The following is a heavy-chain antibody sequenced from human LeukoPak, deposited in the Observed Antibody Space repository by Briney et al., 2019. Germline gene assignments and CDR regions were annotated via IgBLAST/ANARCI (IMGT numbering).Heavy chain of an antibody. Sequence: GGSLRLSCAASGFTFSSYDMHWVRQATGKGLEWVSAIGTAGDTYYPGSVKGRFTISRDNAKNSLYLQMNSLRAGDTAVYYCARAWPHLSSYAFDIWGQGTMVTVSS. V-gene: IGHV3-13*01. J-gene: IGHJ3*02. CDR2: IGTAGDT. D-gene: IGHD3-10*01. CDR3: ARAWPHLSSYAFDI. CDR1: GFTFSSYD.